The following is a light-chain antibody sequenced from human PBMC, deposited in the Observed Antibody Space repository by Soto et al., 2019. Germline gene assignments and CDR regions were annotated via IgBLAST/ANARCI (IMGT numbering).Light chain of an antibody. CDR1: SGSVSTSYY. J-gene: IGLJ3*02. CDR2: STN. Sequence: QTVVTQEPSFSVSPGRTVTLTCGLSSGSVSTSYYPSWYQQTPGQAPRTLIYSTNTRSSGVPERFSGSILGNKAALTITGAQADDECDYYWVLYMGSGISVFGGGTKLTVL. V-gene: IGLV8-61*01. CDR3: VLYMGSGISV.